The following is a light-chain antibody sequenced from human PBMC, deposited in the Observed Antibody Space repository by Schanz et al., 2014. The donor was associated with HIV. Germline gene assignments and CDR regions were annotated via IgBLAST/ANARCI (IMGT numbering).Light chain of an antibody. V-gene: IGLV2-14*03. J-gene: IGLJ2*01. CDR2: DFS. Sequence: QSALTQPTSVSGSPGQSITISCTVASSDVGDINFVSWYQQHPGKAPKLMIYDFSDRPSGISSRFSGSKSGNTASLTISGLQAEDEADYYCSSYAGSNVVFGGGTKLTVL. CDR3: SSYAGSNVV. CDR1: SSDVGDINF.